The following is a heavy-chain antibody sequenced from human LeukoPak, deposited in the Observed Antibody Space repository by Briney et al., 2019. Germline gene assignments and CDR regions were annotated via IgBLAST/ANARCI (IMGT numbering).Heavy chain of an antibody. D-gene: IGHD3/OR15-3a*01. CDR2: IIPILDLT. V-gene: IGHV1-69*04. CDR3: AGDRTGQYFDF. CDR1: GGTFNNNA. Sequence: GASVKVSCKASGGTFNNNAINWVRQAPGQGLEWMGRIIPILDLTNYAEKFQDRVTITADKSTNTAYVELSSLRSEDTAVYYCAGDRTGQYFDFWGQGTLLTVSS. J-gene: IGHJ4*02.